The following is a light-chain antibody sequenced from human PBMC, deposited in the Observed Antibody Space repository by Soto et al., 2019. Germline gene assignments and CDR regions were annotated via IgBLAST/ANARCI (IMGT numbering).Light chain of an antibody. V-gene: IGKV1-13*02. J-gene: IGKJ1*01. Sequence: AIQVTHSPPSLSASLGDRVTITCRASQGINNDLAWYQQKPGKAPKLLIYGATNLHTGVPSRFSGSGSGTEFTLTISSLQPDDFATYYCQQYNSYPWTFGQGTKVDI. CDR3: QQYNSYPWT. CDR1: QGINND. CDR2: GAT.